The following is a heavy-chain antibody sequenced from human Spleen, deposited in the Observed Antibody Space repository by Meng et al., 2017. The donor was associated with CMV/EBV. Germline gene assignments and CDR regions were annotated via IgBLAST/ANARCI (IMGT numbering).Heavy chain of an antibody. CDR2: FDPEDGET. V-gene: IGHV1-24*01. CDR1: GYTLTELS. J-gene: IGHJ4*02. CDR3: ARRNCGSSSCTRAGAVDLDS. Sequence: ASVKVSCKVSGYTLTELSRHWVRQAPGKGLEWMGGFDPEDGETIYAQKFQGRVTMTEDTSTDTAYMELSSLRSDDTAVYYCARRNCGSSSCTRAGAVDLDSWGQGTLVTVSS. D-gene: IGHD2-2*01.